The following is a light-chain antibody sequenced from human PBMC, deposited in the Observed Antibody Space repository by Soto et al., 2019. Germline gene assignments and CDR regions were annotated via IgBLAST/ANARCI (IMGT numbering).Light chain of an antibody. J-gene: IGKJ5*01. CDR3: QQYTSSPLT. V-gene: IGKV3-20*01. CDR1: QSVSSSY. CDR2: GAS. Sequence: EIVLTQSPGTLSLSPGERATLSCRASQSVSSSYLAWYQQKPGQAPRLLIYGASSRATGIPDRFSGSGSGTDFTLTISRLEPEDFAVYYCQQYTSSPLTFGQGTRLEIK.